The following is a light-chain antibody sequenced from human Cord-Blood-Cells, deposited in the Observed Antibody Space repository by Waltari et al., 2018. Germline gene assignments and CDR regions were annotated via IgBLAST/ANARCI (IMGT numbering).Light chain of an antibody. V-gene: IGLV2-23*02. Sequence: QSALTQPASVSGSPGQSITISCTGTSSDVGSYNLVSWYQQHPGKDPKHMIYEVSKRPSGVSNRFSGSKSGNTASLTISGLQAEDEADYYCCSYAGSSTYVFGTGTKVTVL. CDR2: EVS. J-gene: IGLJ1*01. CDR1: SSDVGSYNL. CDR3: CSYAGSSTYV.